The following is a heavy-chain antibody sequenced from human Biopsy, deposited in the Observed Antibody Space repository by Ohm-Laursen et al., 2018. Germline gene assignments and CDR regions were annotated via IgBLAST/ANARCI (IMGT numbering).Heavy chain of an antibody. V-gene: IGHV3-7*01. Sequence: GSLRLSCAASGFTFSTYWMTWVRQAPGKGLEWVANIKRDGSQSNHADSVKGRFTISRDNAKNSLYLQMNSLRAEDTAVYYCTRDTTYYAGTTYYDALDVWGQETTVTVSS. CDR2: IKRDGSQS. D-gene: IGHD2/OR15-2a*01. CDR1: GFTFSTYW. J-gene: IGHJ3*01. CDR3: TRDTTYYAGTTYYDALDV.